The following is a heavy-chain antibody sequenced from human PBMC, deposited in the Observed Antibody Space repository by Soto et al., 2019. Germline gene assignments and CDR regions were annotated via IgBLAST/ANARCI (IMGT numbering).Heavy chain of an antibody. D-gene: IGHD6-13*01. CDR2: IYPGDSDT. CDR3: ARTSAAGKYYYGMDV. CDR1: GYSFTSYW. V-gene: IGHV5-51*01. J-gene: IGHJ6*02. Sequence: PGESLKISCKGSGYSFTSYWIGWVRQMPGKGLEWMGIIYPGDSDTRYTPSFQGQVTISADKSISTAYLQWSSLKASDTAMYYCARTSAAGKYYYGMDVWGQGTTVTVSS.